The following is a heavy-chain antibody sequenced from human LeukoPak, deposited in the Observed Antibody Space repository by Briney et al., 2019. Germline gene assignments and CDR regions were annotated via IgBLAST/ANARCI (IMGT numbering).Heavy chain of an antibody. D-gene: IGHD2-8*01. CDR1: GGSFSGYY. V-gene: IGHV4-34*01. Sequence: PSETLSLTCAVYGGSFSGYYWSWIRQPPGKGLEWIGEINHSGSTNYNSSLKSRVTISVDTSKNQFSLKLSSVTAADTAVYYCARGRDSTVYATEASFDYWGQGTLVAVSS. J-gene: IGHJ4*02. CDR2: INHSGST. CDR3: ARGRDSTVYATEASFDY.